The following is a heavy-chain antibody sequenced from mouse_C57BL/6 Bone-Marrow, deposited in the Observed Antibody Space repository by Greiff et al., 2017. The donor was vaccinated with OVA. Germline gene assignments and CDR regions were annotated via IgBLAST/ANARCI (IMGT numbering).Heavy chain of an antibody. D-gene: IGHD1-1*01. Sequence: EVQLVESGGGLVKPGGSLKLSCAASGFTFSSYAMSWVRQTPEKRLEWVATISDGGSYTYYPDNVKGRFTISRDNAKNNLYLQMSHLKSEDTAMYYCARDRGYYGSSPWYFDVWGTGTTVTVSS. CDR3: ARDRGYYGSSPWYFDV. J-gene: IGHJ1*03. CDR2: ISDGGSYT. CDR1: GFTFSSYA. V-gene: IGHV5-4*01.